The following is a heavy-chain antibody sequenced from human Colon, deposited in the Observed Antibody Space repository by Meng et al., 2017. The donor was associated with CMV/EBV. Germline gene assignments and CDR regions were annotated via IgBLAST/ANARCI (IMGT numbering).Heavy chain of an antibody. V-gene: IGHV3-53*01. Sequence: GESLKISCVASGISVNSNYMTWVRQAPGKGLEWVSVIYSSGSAYYADSLRARFTISRDISQNTVYLQMNNLRAEDTAVYYCSSFDYAGHPDSFDVWGQGTMVTVSS. CDR2: IYSSGSA. CDR3: SSFDYAGHPDSFDV. J-gene: IGHJ3*01. CDR1: GISVNSNY. D-gene: IGHD4-23*01.